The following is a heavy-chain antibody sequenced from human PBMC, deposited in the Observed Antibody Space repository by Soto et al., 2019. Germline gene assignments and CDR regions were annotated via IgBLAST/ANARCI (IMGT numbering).Heavy chain of an antibody. CDR2: IYYSGST. V-gene: IGHV4-31*03. Sequence: SETLSLTCTVSGGSISSGGYYWSWIRQHPGKGLEWIGYIYYSGSTYYNPSLKSRVTISVDTSKNQFSLKLSSVTAADTAVYYCARIKGYSSGWYWFYFDYWGQGTLVTVSS. J-gene: IGHJ4*02. CDR3: ARIKGYSSGWYWFYFDY. D-gene: IGHD6-19*01. CDR1: GGSISSGGYY.